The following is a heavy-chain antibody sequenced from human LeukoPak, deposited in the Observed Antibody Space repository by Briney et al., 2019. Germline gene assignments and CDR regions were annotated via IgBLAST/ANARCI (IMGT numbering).Heavy chain of an antibody. CDR3: ARAHYLRLYFFDY. CDR2: INPNSGGT. Sequence: ASVKVSCKASGYTITDYYIHWVRQAPGQGLEWMGWINPNSGGTNYAQKFEGRVTMTTDTSINTGYVELSSLTSDDTAVYFCARAHYLRLYFFDYWGQGTLVTVSS. CDR1: GYTITDYY. V-gene: IGHV1-2*02. J-gene: IGHJ4*02. D-gene: IGHD3-10*01.